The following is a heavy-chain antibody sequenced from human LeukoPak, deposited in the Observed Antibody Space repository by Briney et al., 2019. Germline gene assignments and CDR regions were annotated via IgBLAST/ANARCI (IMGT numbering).Heavy chain of an antibody. CDR3: ARHGHAPRIAAAGLFDY. D-gene: IGHD6-13*01. CDR1: GYSISSASY. CDR2: IYHSGSP. J-gene: IGHJ4*02. V-gene: IGHV4-38-2*01. Sequence: PSETLSLTCAVSGYSISSASYWGWIRQPPGKGLEWIGNIYHSGSPYYNPSLKSRVTISVDTSKNQFSLKLSSVTAADTAVYYCARHGHAPRIAAAGLFDYWGQGTLVTVSS.